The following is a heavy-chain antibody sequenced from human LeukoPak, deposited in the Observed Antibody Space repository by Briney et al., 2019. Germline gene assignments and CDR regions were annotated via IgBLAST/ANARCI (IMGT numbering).Heavy chain of an antibody. V-gene: IGHV3-30*02. CDR3: ANEDILTVYYYYYYFMDV. CDR2: QRYDGSNK. CDR1: GFIFSRYG. J-gene: IGHJ6*03. Sequence: GGSLRLSCAASGFIFSRYGMHWVRQARAKGLEEVAFQRYDGSNKYYADSVKGRFNNYRDNSKNTLYLQMNSVRAEDTAVYYCANEDILTVYYYYYYFMDVWGKGTTVTISS. D-gene: IGHD3-9*01.